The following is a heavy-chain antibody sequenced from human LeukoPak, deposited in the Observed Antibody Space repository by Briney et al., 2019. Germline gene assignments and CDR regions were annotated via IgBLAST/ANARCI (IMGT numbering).Heavy chain of an antibody. J-gene: IGHJ3*02. CDR1: GGSFSGYY. Sequence: SETLSLTCAVYGGSFSGYYWSWIRQPPGKGLEWIGEINHSGSTNYNPSLKSRVTISVDTSKNQFSLKLSSVAAADTAVYYCARATYDYVWGAIPYPGTWGFDIWGQGTMVTVSS. CDR2: INHSGST. V-gene: IGHV4-34*01. D-gene: IGHD3-16*01. CDR3: ARATYDYVWGAIPYPGTWGFDI.